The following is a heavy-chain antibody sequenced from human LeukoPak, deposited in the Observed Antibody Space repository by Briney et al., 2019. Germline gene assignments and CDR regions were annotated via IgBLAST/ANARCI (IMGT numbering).Heavy chain of an antibody. Sequence: GGSLRLSCAASGFTFSSYEMTWVRQAPGKGLEYVSAISSNGGSTYYANSVKGRFTISRDNSKNTLYLQMGSLRAEDMAVYYCARDHIPGYYDILARTPNNWFDPWGQGTLVTVSS. CDR3: ARDHIPGYYDILARTPNNWFDP. CDR1: GFTFSSYE. V-gene: IGHV3-64*01. CDR2: ISSNGGST. D-gene: IGHD3-9*01. J-gene: IGHJ5*02.